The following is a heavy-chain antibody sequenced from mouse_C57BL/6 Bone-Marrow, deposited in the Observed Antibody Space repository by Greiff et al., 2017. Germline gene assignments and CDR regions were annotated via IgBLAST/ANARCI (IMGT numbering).Heavy chain of an antibody. D-gene: IGHD1-1*01. Sequence: QVQLQQPGAELVKPGASVKMSCKASGYTFTSYWITWVKQRPGQGLEWIGDIYPGSGSTNYNEKFKSKATLTVDTSSSTAYMQLSSLPSEDSACYCCARVTRVVATHDAMEYRGEGTSVTV. J-gene: IGHJ4*01. CDR3: ARVTRVVATHDAMEY. CDR2: IYPGSGST. V-gene: IGHV1-55*01. CDR1: GYTFTSYW.